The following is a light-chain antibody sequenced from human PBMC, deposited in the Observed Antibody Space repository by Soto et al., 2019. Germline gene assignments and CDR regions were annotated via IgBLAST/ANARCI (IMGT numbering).Light chain of an antibody. CDR2: DAS. J-gene: IGKJ1*01. CDR3: HQYNEWRT. Sequence: EVVMTQSPATLSVSPGERATLSCRASQYISKYLAWYQQRPGPAPRLLIYDASTRATGIPDRFSGSGSGTEFTLTISSLQSEDVAVYYCHQYNEWRTFGQGTKVEIK. V-gene: IGKV3-15*01. CDR1: QYISKY.